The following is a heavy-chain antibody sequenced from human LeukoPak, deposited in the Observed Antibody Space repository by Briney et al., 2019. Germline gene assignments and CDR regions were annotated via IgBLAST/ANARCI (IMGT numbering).Heavy chain of an antibody. J-gene: IGHJ4*02. CDR3: AKGIRGGGLILSYFDY. CDR1: RFSVSGIT. CDR2: ISSDGSND. V-gene: IGHV3-30*04. D-gene: IGHD2-21*02. Sequence: GGSLRLSCAASRFSVSGITMHWVRQAPGKGLEWVAVISSDGSNDYYVDSVKGRFTISRDNSKNTLFLQMNSLRAEDTAVYYCAKGIRGGGLILSYFDYWGQGTLVTVSS.